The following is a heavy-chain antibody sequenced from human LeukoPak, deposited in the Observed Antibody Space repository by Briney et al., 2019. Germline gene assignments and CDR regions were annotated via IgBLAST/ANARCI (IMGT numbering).Heavy chain of an antibody. J-gene: IGHJ4*02. D-gene: IGHD6-19*01. CDR2: ISSSSSTI. CDR1: GSTFSSYS. CDR3: ARGLKVADFDY. V-gene: IGHV3-48*01. Sequence: PGGSLRLSCAASGSTFSSYSMNWVRQAPGKGLEWVSYISSSSSTIYYADSVKGRFTISRDNAKNSLYLQMNSLRAEDTAVYYCARGLKVADFDYWGQGTLVTVSS.